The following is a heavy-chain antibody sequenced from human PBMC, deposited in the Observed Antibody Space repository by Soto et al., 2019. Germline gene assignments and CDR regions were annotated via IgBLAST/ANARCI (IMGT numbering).Heavy chain of an antibody. CDR3: AKETSSRGFPLER. Sequence: VGSLRLSCAASVFTFSSYAMSCVRHAPGKGLEWVSAISGSGGSTFYADSVKGRFTISSDSSRNTLYLQMNSLRAEDTAVYYCAKETSSRGFPLERWGEGTLVTVSS. D-gene: IGHD6-13*01. J-gene: IGHJ4*02. CDR2: ISGSGGST. CDR1: VFTFSSYA. V-gene: IGHV3-23*01.